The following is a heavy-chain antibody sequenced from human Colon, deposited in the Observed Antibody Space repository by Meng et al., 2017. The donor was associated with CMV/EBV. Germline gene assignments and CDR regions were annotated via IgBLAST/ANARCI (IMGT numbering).Heavy chain of an antibody. CDR3: ARTLWFGELFPGD. J-gene: IGHJ4*02. CDR1: GDSIRSHY. CDR2: FHYSGST. Sequence: GSLRLSCTVSGDSIRSHYWSWIRQPPGKGLEWIGEFHYSGSTNYNPSLKSRVTISLDTSKNQFSLNLSSVTAADTAVYYCARTLWFGELFPGDWGQGTLVTVSS. V-gene: IGHV4-34*01. D-gene: IGHD3-10*01.